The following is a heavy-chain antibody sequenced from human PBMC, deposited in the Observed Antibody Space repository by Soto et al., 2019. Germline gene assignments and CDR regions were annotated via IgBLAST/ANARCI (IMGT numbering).Heavy chain of an antibody. CDR3: ARGSFRADFDI. CDR2: LYPGDPGT. J-gene: IGHJ3*02. V-gene: IGHV5-51*01. CDR1: GYSFTSYW. Sequence: LKISCKGSGYSFTSYWIAWVRQMPGRGLEWMGILYPGDPGTRYSPSFQGQVTISADKSIRTAYLQWSSLKASDSAIYYCARGSFRADFDIWGQGRMVTVSS. D-gene: IGHD3-10*01.